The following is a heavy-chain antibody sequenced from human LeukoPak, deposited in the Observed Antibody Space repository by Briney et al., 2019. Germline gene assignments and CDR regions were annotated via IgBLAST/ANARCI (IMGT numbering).Heavy chain of an antibody. CDR2: IYHSGST. CDR1: GGSISSGGYS. D-gene: IGHD3-3*01. J-gene: IGHJ2*01. Sequence: PSQTLSLTCAVSGGSISSGGYSWSWIRQPPGKGLEWIGYIYHSGSTYYNPSLKSRVTISVDTSKNQFSLKLSSVTAADTAVYYCARHRVRANAISLWYFDLWGRGTLVTVSS. CDR3: ARHRVRANAISLWYFDL. V-gene: IGHV4-30-2*01.